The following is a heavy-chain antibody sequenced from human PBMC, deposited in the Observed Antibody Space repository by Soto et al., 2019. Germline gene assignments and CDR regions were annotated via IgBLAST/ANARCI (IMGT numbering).Heavy chain of an antibody. CDR1: GFTFSSYA. J-gene: IGHJ5*02. CDR2: ISGSGGST. D-gene: IGHD6-19*01. CDR3: AKVLVWHWLGPSWFDP. Sequence: EVQLLESGGGLVQPGGSLRLSCAASGFTFSSYAMRWVRQAPGKGLEWVSAISGSGGSTYYADSVKGRFTISRDNSKNTLYLQMNSRRAEDTAVYYCAKVLVWHWLGPSWFDPWGQGTLVTVSS. V-gene: IGHV3-23*01.